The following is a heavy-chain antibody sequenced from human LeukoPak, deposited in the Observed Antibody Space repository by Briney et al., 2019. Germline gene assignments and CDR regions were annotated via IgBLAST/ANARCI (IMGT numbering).Heavy chain of an antibody. CDR2: IYHSGST. CDR1: GGSISSSHW. V-gene: IGHV4-4*02. D-gene: IGHD1-14*01. J-gene: IGHJ6*03. Sequence: SGTLSLTCAVSGGSISSSHWWSWVRQPPGKGLEWIGEIYHSGSTNYNPSLKSRVTISVDKSKNQFSLKLSSVTAADTAVYYCARGPTGLLGSYYYYMDVWGKGTTVTVSS. CDR3: ARGPTGLLGSYYYYMDV.